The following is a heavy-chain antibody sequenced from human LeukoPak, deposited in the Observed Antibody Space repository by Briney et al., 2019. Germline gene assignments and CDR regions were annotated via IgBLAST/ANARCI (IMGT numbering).Heavy chain of an antibody. J-gene: IGHJ4*02. D-gene: IGHD1-26*01. CDR2: IRSDGSSI. CDR3: ARARGSYSFDY. V-gene: IGHV3-21*04. CDR1: GFRLSPYT. Sequence: GGSLRLSCAASGFRLSPYTVNWVRQAPGEGLEWVSSIRSDGSSIYYAHSVKGRFTISRDNAKNSLYLQMNSLRAEDTAVYYCARARGSYSFDYWGQGTLVTVSS.